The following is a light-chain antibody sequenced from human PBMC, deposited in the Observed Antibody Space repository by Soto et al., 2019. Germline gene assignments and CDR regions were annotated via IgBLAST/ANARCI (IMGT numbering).Light chain of an antibody. CDR1: HHVISSY. CDR3: QQSYSSPQT. CDR2: SAS. J-gene: IGKJ1*01. Sequence: QSPITPCLYPSERATPSCRASHHVISSYLAWYQQKPGQAPRLLIFSASILHSGLPYRFSGSGSGTDFTLAISSLQPEDFTIYYCQQSYSSPQTFGQGTKVDIK. V-gene: IGKV3D-7*01.